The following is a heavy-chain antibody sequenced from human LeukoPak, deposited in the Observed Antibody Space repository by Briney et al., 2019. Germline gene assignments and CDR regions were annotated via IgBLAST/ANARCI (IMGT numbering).Heavy chain of an antibody. J-gene: IGHJ4*02. Sequence: ASVKVSCKASGYTFTGYYMHWVRQAPGKGLEWMGGFDPEDGETIYAQKFQGRVTMTEDTSTDTAYMELSSLRSEDTAVYYCATSYYYDSSGYYRMDYWGQGTLVTVSS. CDR1: GYTFTGYY. CDR2: FDPEDGET. V-gene: IGHV1-24*01. CDR3: ATSYYYDSSGYYRMDY. D-gene: IGHD3-22*01.